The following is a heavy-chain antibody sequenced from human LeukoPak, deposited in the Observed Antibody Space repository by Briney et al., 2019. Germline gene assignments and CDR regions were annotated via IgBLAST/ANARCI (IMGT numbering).Heavy chain of an antibody. V-gene: IGHV1-2*02. CDR2: INPNSGGT. Sequence: ASVKVSCKASGYTFTGYYMHWVRQAPGQGLEWMGWINPNSGGTNYAQKFQGRVTMTRDTSTSTVYMELSSLRSEDTAVYYCARETVPAQDYFDYWGQGTLVTVSS. CDR1: GYTFTGYY. CDR3: ARETVPAQDYFDY. J-gene: IGHJ4*02. D-gene: IGHD2-2*01.